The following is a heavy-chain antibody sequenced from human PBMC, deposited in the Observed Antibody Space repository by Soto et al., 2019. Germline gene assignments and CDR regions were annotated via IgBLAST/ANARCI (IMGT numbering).Heavy chain of an antibody. D-gene: IGHD3-22*01. J-gene: IGHJ4*02. CDR2: ISYANTYV. CDR3: ATYYDGTGYNFDY. V-gene: IGHV3-21*01. Sequence: VGSLRLSCAASGFTFSSYNMNWFRQAPGKGLEWVSSISYANTYVYYADSVKGRFTISRDNAKNSLYLQMDSLRAEDTAVYYCATYYDGTGYNFDYWGQGTLVTVSS. CDR1: GFTFSSYN.